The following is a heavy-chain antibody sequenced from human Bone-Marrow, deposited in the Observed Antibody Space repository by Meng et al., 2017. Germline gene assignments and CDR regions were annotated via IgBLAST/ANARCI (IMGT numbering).Heavy chain of an antibody. CDR3: ARDTYYYDSVTQPFD. CDR2: IYYSGST. CDR1: GGSISSVDYY. V-gene: IGHV4-30-4*01. D-gene: IGHD3-22*01. J-gene: IGHJ4*02. Sequence: QVQLQESGPGLVKPSQTLSLTCTVSGGSISSVDYYWSWIRQPPGKGLEWIGYIYYSGSTSCNPSLKSRVSISADTSKNQFSLKLSSVTAADTAVYYCARDTYYYDSVTQPFDWGQGTLVTVSS.